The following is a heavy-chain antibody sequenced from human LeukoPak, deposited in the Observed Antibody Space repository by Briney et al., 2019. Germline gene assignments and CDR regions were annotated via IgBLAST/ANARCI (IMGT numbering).Heavy chain of an antibody. CDR2: ISGSGDTK. D-gene: IGHD4-17*01. J-gene: IGHJ4*02. CDR1: GFTFSSYG. Sequence: PGGSLRLSCAASGFTFSSYGMSWVRQTPGKGLEWVSGISGSGDTKYYADSVKGRLTISRDNSKNTLSLQMNSLRAGDTALYYCAKDLVALTTDPYYLDSWGQGTLVTVSS. CDR3: AKDLVALTTDPYYLDS. V-gene: IGHV3-23*01.